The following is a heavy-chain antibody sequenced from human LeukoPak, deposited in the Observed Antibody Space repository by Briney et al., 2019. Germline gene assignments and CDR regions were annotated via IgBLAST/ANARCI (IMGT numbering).Heavy chain of an antibody. Sequence: QPGGSLRLSCVASGFTFSSYAMSWVRQAPGKGLEWVAGISAGGGSTYYADSVKGRLTISRDNSKNMLYLQLNSLRVEDPAVYYCAKGDPPTYYDILTGQDYWGQGTLVTVSS. D-gene: IGHD3-9*01. CDR2: ISAGGGST. CDR3: AKGDPPTYYDILTGQDY. J-gene: IGHJ4*02. V-gene: IGHV3-23*01. CDR1: GFTFSSYA.